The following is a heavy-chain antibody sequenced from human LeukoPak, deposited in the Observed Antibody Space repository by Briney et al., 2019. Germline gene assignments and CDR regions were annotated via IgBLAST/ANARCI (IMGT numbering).Heavy chain of an antibody. D-gene: IGHD3-9*01. CDR1: GYPFMNYG. Sequence: ASVKVSCKTSGYPFMNYGISWVRQAPGQGLEWMGWISSSIGYANYAQKFRGRVTMTTDIATSIAHMELRSLRSDDTAVYYCARNGSLRYSDWFPDYWGQGTLVTASS. CDR2: ISSSIGYA. CDR3: ARNGSLRYSDWFPDY. V-gene: IGHV1-18*01. J-gene: IGHJ4*02.